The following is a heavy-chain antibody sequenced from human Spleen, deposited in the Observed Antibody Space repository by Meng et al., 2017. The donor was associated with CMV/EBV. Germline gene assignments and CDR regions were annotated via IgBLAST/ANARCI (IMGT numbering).Heavy chain of an antibody. CDR2: ISSDSSYI. CDR3: VRADPTKKSSTTSCLDF. V-gene: IGHV3-21*01. Sequence: GGSLRLSCAASGFTFSSYSMNWVRQAPGRGLEWVSAISSDSSYIYYADSVRGRFTISRDNAKNSLYLQMNSLRAEDTAVYYCVRADPTKKSSTTSCLDFWGQGTLVTVSS. CDR1: GFTFSSYS. J-gene: IGHJ4*02. D-gene: IGHD2-2*01.